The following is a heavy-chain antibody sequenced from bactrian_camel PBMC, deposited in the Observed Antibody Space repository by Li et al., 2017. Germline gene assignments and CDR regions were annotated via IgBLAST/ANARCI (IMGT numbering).Heavy chain of an antibody. V-gene: IGHV3S31*01. Sequence: VQLVESGGGLVQPGGSLRLSRAASGFTFNSYAMNWVRQAPGKGLEWVSNINSGGVSTYYADSVKGRFTISRDNAKSTLYLQLNSLKTEDSAMYYCARDFYWSCADWGQGTQVTV. CDR1: GFTFNSYA. J-gene: IGHJ4*01. CDR3: ARDFYWSCAD. D-gene: IGHD3*01. CDR2: INSGGVST.